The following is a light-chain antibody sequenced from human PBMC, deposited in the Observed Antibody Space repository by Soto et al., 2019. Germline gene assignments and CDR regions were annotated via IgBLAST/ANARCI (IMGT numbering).Light chain of an antibody. CDR2: GAS. V-gene: IGKV3-15*01. J-gene: IGKJ1*01. CDR1: QSVSSN. CDR3: QQYNNSRQ. Sequence: EIVLTQSPATLSVSPGERATISCRASQSVSSNLAWYQQKPGQAPRLLIYGASTRDTGIPTRFSGSGSGTDFTLTISSLQDEFFAFYYYQQYNNSRQFGQGTKVEIK.